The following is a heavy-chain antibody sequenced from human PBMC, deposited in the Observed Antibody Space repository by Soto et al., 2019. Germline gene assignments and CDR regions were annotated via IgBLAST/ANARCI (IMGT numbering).Heavy chain of an antibody. CDR3: AHKGPEDWPLDY. J-gene: IGHJ4*02. CDR2: IYWDDSK. Sequence: QITLKESGPTLVRPTQTLTLTCAFSGFSLSTSGVGVGCIRQPPGKALEWLAVIYWDDSKPYSPSLRSRLTITKDTSKNQVVITMTNMDPMDTGTYYCAHKGPEDWPLDYWGQGTLVTVSS. D-gene: IGHD3-9*01. CDR1: GFSLSTSGVG. V-gene: IGHV2-5*02.